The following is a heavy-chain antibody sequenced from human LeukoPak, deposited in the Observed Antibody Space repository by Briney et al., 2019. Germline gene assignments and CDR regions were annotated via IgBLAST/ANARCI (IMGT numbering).Heavy chain of an antibody. J-gene: IGHJ1*01. CDR2: IIPIFGTA. D-gene: IGHD2-15*01. CDR1: GGTFSSYA. V-gene: IGHV1-69*05. Sequence: SVRVSCKASGGTFSSYAISWVRQAPGQGLEWMGGIIPIFGTANYAQKFQGRATITTDESTSTAYMELSSLRSEDTAVYYCAREVRCSGGSCYLSEYFQHWGQGTLVTVSS. CDR3: AREVRCSGGSCYLSEYFQH.